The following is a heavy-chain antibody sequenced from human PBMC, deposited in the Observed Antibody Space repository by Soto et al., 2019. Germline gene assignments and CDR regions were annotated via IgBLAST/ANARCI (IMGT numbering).Heavy chain of an antibody. D-gene: IGHD7-27*01. Sequence: PSETLSLTCTVSGGSISSGDYYWSWIRQPPGKGLEWIGYIYYSGSTYYNPSLKGRVTISADTSETQFSLKLNSVSAADTAVYYCGSGPSGDKLYYCGQRIQVTVSS. J-gene: IGHJ4*02. CDR2: IYYSGST. CDR3: GSGPSGDKLYY. CDR1: GGSISSGDYY. V-gene: IGHV4-30-4*01.